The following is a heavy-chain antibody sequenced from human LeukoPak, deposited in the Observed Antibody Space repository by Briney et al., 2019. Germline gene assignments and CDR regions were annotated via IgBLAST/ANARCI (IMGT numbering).Heavy chain of an antibody. V-gene: IGHV1-8*01. CDR3: ARGRGSSGRTNWFDP. CDR1: GYTFTSYD. J-gene: IGHJ5*02. CDR2: MNPNSGNT. D-gene: IGHD6-13*01. Sequence: ASVKVSCKASGYTFTSYDINWVRQATGQGLEWMGWMNPNSGNTGYAQKFQGRVTMTRNTSISTAYMELSSLRSEDTAVYYCARGRGSSGRTNWFDPWGQGTLVNVSS.